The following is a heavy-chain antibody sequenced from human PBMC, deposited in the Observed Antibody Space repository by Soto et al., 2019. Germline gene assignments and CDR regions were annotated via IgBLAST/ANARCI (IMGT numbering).Heavy chain of an antibody. D-gene: IGHD3-22*01. Sequence: ASVKVSCKASGYTFTSYDINWVRQATGQGLEWMGWMNPNSGNTGYAQKFQGRVTMTRNTSISTAYMELSSLRSEDTAVYYCVRDGSYCNYHYYYMDVWCKGTTVTVSS. V-gene: IGHV1-8*01. CDR2: MNPNSGNT. CDR3: VRDGSYCNYHYYYMDV. CDR1: GYTFTSYD. J-gene: IGHJ6*03.